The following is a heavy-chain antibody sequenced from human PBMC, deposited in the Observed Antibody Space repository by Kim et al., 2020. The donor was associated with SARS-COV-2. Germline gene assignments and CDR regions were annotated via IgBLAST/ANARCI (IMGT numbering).Heavy chain of an antibody. V-gene: IGHV1-24*01. Sequence: ASVKVSCKVSGYSLSELSMHWVRQAPGKGLEWMGGFDPEDGETIYAQKFQGRVTMTEDTSTDTAYMELSSLRSEDTAVYYCATALVVSSLGPTVGRTAFYYHYCMVVWGQGTTVTVSS. CDR3: ATALVVSSLGPTVGRTAFYYHYCMVV. CDR1: GYSLSELS. J-gene: IGHJ6*02. D-gene: IGHD1-26*01. CDR2: FDPEDGET.